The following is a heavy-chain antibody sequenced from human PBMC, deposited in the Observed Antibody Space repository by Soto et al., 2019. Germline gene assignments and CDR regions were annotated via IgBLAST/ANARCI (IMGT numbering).Heavy chain of an antibody. V-gene: IGHV4-59*08. Sequence: QVQLQESGPGLVKPSETLSLTCTVSGGSITTYYWSWIRQPPGKGQEWIGYIYYSGTTNYNPALKSLVTISVDSPKNQFSLKLSSVTAADTAVYYCARTKSRNWFDPWGQGTLVTASS. J-gene: IGHJ5*02. CDR2: IYYSGTT. CDR3: ARTKSRNWFDP. CDR1: GGSITTYY.